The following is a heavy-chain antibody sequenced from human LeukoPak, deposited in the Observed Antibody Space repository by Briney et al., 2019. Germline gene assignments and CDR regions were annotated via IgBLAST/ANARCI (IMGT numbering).Heavy chain of an antibody. CDR2: ISGSGGST. CDR1: GFTFSSYA. D-gene: IGHD4-23*01. Sequence: GGSLRLSCAVSGFTFSSYAMSWVRQAPGKGLEWVSAISGSGGSTYYADSVKGRFTISRDNSKNTLYLQMNSLRAEDTAVYYCANTITTVVTNFDYWGQGTLVTVSS. CDR3: ANTITTVVTNFDY. J-gene: IGHJ4*02. V-gene: IGHV3-23*01.